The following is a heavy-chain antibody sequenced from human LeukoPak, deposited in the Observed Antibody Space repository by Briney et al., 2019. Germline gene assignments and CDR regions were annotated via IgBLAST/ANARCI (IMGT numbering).Heavy chain of an antibody. CDR1: GFTFSSYA. D-gene: IGHD6-13*01. CDR3: AKGNSSSWYAPLDY. Sequence: PGGSLRLSCAGSGFTFSSYAMSWVRQAPGKGLEWVSAISGSGGSTYYADSVKGRFTISRDNSKNTLYLQMNSLRAEDTAVYYCAKGNSSSWYAPLDYWGQGTLVTVSS. V-gene: IGHV3-23*01. J-gene: IGHJ4*02. CDR2: ISGSGGST.